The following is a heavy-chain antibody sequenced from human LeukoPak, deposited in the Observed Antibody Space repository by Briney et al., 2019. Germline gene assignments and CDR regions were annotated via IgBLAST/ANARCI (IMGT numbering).Heavy chain of an antibody. CDR1: GGSISSYY. Sequence: SETLSLTCTVSGGSISSYYWSWIRQPPGKGLEWIGYIYYSGSTNYNPSLKSRVTISVDTSKNQFSLKLSSVTAADTAVYYCARNFPLYYYDSSGYYGNAFDIWGQGTMVTVSS. D-gene: IGHD3-22*01. J-gene: IGHJ3*02. V-gene: IGHV4-59*01. CDR3: ARNFPLYYYDSSGYYGNAFDI. CDR2: IYYSGST.